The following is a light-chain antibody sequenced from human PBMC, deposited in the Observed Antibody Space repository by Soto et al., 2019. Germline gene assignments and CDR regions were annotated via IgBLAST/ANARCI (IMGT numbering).Light chain of an antibody. V-gene: IGKV3-15*01. CDR1: QSVSDN. CDR2: GPS. Sequence: SLPTLYVAQGERANLSCRASQSVSDNVAWYHQKPGQAPRLLIYGPSTRASGVPPRFSGSGYGREFTLIISSLQSEDYGVYYCHQYNDWPPSFGHGTKVYIK. CDR3: HQYNDWPPS. J-gene: IGKJ1*01.